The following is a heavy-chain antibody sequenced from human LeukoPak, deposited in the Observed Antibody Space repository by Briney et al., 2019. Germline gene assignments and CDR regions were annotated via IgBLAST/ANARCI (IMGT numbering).Heavy chain of an antibody. V-gene: IGHV3-64D*06. CDR2: ISSNGGST. Sequence: GGSLRLSCSASGFIFSSYAMHWVRQAPGKGLEFVSGISSNGGSTYYADSVKARFTMSRDNSKNALYLQMSSLRAEDTAVYYCVKRLNNYFDYWGQGTLVTVSS. J-gene: IGHJ4*02. CDR1: GFIFSSYA. CDR3: VKRLNNYFDY. D-gene: IGHD4/OR15-4a*01.